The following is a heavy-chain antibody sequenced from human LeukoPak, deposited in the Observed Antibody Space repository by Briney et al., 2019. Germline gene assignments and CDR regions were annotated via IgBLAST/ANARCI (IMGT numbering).Heavy chain of an antibody. D-gene: IGHD6-13*01. CDR2: IYYSGST. J-gene: IGHJ4*02. CDR1: GGSISSGDYY. Sequence: SETLSLTCTVSGGSISSGDYYWSWIRQPPGKGLEWIGYIYYSGSTYYNPSLKSRVTISVDTSKNQFSLKLSSVTAADTAVYYCARLSEAAAGYFDYWGQGTLVTVSS. CDR3: ARLSEAAAGYFDY. V-gene: IGHV4-30-4*01.